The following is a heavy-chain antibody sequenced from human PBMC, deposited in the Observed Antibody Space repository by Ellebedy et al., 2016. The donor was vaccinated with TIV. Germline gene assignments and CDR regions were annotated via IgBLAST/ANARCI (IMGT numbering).Heavy chain of an antibody. CDR1: GFTFSDYY. CDR3: AKDRGNYGGAPYNGTDI. Sequence: GGSLRLSCAASGFTFSDYYMSWVRQAPGKGLEWVAFIRFDGNKADYADPAKGRFTISRDNSKNTLYLQMNSLRAEDTAVYYCAKDRGNYGGAPYNGTDIWGQGTTVTVSS. CDR2: IRFDGNKA. D-gene: IGHD3-10*01. V-gene: IGHV3-30*02. J-gene: IGHJ6*02.